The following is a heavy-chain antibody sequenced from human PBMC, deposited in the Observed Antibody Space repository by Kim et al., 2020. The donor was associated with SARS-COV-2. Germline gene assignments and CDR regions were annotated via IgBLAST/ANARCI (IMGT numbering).Heavy chain of an antibody. CDR1: GFMFSSHA. CDR2: ISAGGHSI. V-gene: IGHV3-23*01. Sequence: GGSLRLSCAASGFMFSSHAMTWVRQAPGKGLERVAIISAGGHSIYYADSVKGRFTVSRDNSKNTLYLQMNSLRAEDTALYFCAKDQSGDSYYYSGMDFWG. D-gene: IGHD1-26*01. CDR3: AKDQSGDSYYYSGMDF. J-gene: IGHJ6*01.